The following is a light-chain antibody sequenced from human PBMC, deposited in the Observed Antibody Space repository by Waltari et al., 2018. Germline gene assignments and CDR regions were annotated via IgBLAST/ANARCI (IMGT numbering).Light chain of an antibody. CDR3: AAWDDSLSGRV. V-gene: IGLV1-47*01. CDR2: RIE. CDR1: SSNLGSNY. Sequence: QSVLTQPPSASGTPGQRVTISCSGSSSNLGSNYVYRYQQLPGTAPKPLSGRIERRPSGGPERFSGSEAGTSAALAISGLRSEDEADYYCAAWDDSLSGRVFGGGTKLTVL. J-gene: IGLJ3*02.